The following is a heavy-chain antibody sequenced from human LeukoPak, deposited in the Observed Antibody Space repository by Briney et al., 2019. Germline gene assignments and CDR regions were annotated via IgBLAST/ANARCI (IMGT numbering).Heavy chain of an antibody. Sequence: GGSLRLSCAASGFTFDDYGMHWVRQAPGKGLEWVAFIRYDGSNEYYADSVKGRFTISRDNSKNTLYLQMNSLRAEDTAVYYCAKDGPDYYDILTGYPYYMDVWGKGTTVTISS. CDR3: AKDGPDYYDILTGYPYYMDV. CDR2: IRYDGSNE. V-gene: IGHV3-30*02. J-gene: IGHJ6*03. D-gene: IGHD3-9*01. CDR1: GFTFDDYG.